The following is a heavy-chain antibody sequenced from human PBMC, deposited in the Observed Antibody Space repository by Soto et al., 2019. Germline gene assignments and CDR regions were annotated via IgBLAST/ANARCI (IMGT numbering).Heavy chain of an antibody. D-gene: IGHD6-13*01. CDR2: FDPEGGET. J-gene: IGHJ5*02. CDR1: GYTLTELS. CDR3: ATDPWGQQLDNWFDP. Sequence: ASVKVSCKVSGYTLTELSMHWVRQAPGKGLEWMGGFDPEGGETIYAQKFQGRVTMTEDTSTDTAYMELSSLRSEDTAVYYCATDPWGQQLDNWFDPWGQGTLVTVSS. V-gene: IGHV1-24*01.